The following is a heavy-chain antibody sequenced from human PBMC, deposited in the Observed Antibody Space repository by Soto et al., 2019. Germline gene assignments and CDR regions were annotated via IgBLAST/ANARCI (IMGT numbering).Heavy chain of an antibody. Sequence: ASVKVSCKASGYTFTSYYMHWVRQAPGQGLEWMGIINPSGGSTIYAQKFQGRVTMTRDTSTSTVYMELSSLRSEDTAVYYCARDRSLLSRRSSNWFDPWGQGTLVTVSS. J-gene: IGHJ5*02. V-gene: IGHV1-46*01. D-gene: IGHD3-3*01. CDR1: GYTFTSYY. CDR2: INPSGGST. CDR3: ARDRSLLSRRSSNWFDP.